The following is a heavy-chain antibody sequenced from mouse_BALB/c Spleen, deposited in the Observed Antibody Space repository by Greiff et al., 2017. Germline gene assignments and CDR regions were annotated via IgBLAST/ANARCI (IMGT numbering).Heavy chain of an antibody. J-gene: IGHJ4*01. D-gene: IGHD1-1*01. CDR2: ILPGSGST. CDR3: ARGTVHYAMDY. Sequence: QVQLQQSGAELMKPGASVKISCKATGYTFSSYWIEWVKQRPGHGLEWIGEILPGSGSTNYNEKFKGKATFTADTSSNTAYMQLSSLTSEDSAVYYCARGTVHYAMDYWGQGTSGTVSS. V-gene: IGHV1-9*01. CDR1: GYTFSSYW.